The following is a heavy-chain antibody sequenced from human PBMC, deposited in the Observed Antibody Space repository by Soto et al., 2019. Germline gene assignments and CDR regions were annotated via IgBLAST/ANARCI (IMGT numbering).Heavy chain of an antibody. V-gene: IGHV5-51*01. CDR3: ARQVVSGYINYYGMDV. J-gene: IGHJ6*02. Sequence: GASLKISCKGSGYSFTSYWIGWVRQMPGKGLEWMGIIYPGDSDTRYSPSFQGQVTISADKSISTAYLQWSSLKASDTAMYYCARQVVSGYINYYGMDVWGQGTTVTVSS. CDR1: GYSFTSYW. CDR2: IYPGDSDT. D-gene: IGHD6-13*01.